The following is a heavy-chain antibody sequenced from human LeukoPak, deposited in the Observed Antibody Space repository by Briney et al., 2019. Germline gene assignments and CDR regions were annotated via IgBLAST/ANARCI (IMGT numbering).Heavy chain of an antibody. CDR1: GLTFTSYG. J-gene: IGHJ4*02. CDR2: ISAYKGDT. Sequence: ASVKVSCKASGLTFTSYGFSWVREAPGQGLEWMGWISAYKGDTNYAQTFQGRVTLTTDTSTTTVYMELRSLRSDDTAVYYCARDINFVPDFWGQGTLVTASS. D-gene: IGHD3-9*01. CDR3: ARDINFVPDF. V-gene: IGHV1-18*01.